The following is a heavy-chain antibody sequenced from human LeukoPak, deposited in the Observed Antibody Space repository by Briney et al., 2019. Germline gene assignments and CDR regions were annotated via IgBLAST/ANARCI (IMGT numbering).Heavy chain of an antibody. J-gene: IGHJ4*02. CDR1: GFTFCSYW. CDR2: IKQDGSEK. Sequence: GGSLRLSCAASGFTFCSYWTSWVRQAPGKGLEWVANIKQDGSEKYYVDSVKGRFTISRDNAKNSLYLQMNSLRAEDTAVYYCARVRWFGELSPLDYWGQGTLVTVSS. CDR3: ARVRWFGELSPLDY. D-gene: IGHD3-10*01. V-gene: IGHV3-7*01.